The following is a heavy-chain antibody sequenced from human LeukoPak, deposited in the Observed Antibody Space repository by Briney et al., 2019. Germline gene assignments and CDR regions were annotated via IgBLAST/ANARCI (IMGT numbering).Heavy chain of an antibody. J-gene: IGHJ4*02. D-gene: IGHD4/OR15-4a*01. V-gene: IGHV3-48*03. Sequence: GGSLRLSCAASGFTFSGYEMHWVRQAPGKGLEWVSYISSSGSSKYYAHSVKGRFTISRDNAKNSLYLQMNSLRADDTALYYCARVNGGNYYYFDYWGQGTLVTVSS. CDR1: GFTFSGYE. CDR2: ISSSGSSK. CDR3: ARVNGGNYYYFDY.